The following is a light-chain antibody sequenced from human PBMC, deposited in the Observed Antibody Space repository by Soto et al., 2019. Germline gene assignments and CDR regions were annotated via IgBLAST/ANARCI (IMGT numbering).Light chain of an antibody. Sequence: QSVLTQPASVSGSPGQSITISCTGTSSEVGSYNLVSWYQQHPGKAPKLMIYEGSKRPSGVSNRFSGSKPGNTASLTISGLQAEDEADYYCCSYAGSSTVVFGGGTQLTVL. J-gene: IGLJ2*01. CDR3: CSYAGSSTVV. V-gene: IGLV2-23*01. CDR1: SSEVGSYNL. CDR2: EGS.